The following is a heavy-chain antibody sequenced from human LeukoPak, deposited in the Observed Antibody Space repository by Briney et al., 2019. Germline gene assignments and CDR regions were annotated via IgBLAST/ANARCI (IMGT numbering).Heavy chain of an antibody. V-gene: IGHV1-2*04. CDR3: AREAPYYYGSGSYPYFQH. Sequence: GASVKVSCKASGYTFTGYYMHWVRQAPGQGLEWMGWINPNSGGTNYAQKSQGWVTTTRDTSISTAYMELSRLRSDDTAVYYCAREAPYYYGSGSYPYFQHWGQGTLVTVSS. CDR2: INPNSGGT. CDR1: GYTFTGYY. J-gene: IGHJ1*01. D-gene: IGHD3-10*01.